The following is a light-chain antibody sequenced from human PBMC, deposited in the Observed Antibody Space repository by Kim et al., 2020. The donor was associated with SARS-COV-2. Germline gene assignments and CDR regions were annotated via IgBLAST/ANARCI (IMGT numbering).Light chain of an antibody. Sequence: PEATITLTCASSTGAVTSGYYPNWFQQKPEQAPQALVYITSNKHSWTPARFSGSLLGGKAALTLSGAQPEDEAEYYCLLYFGSGWVFGGGTQLTVL. CDR2: ITS. CDR3: LLYFGSGWV. J-gene: IGLJ3*02. CDR1: TGAVTSGYY. V-gene: IGLV7-43*01.